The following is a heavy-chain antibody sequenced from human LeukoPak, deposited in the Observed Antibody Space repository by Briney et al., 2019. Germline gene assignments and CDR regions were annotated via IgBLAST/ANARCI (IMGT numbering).Heavy chain of an antibody. CDR1: GFTFSSYA. J-gene: IGHJ4*02. CDR2: ISGSGGST. Sequence: GGSLRLSCAASGFTFSSYAMSWVRQAPGKGREWVSVISGSGGSTYYADSVKGRFTISRDNSKNTLYLQMNSLRAEDTAVYYCAKDQRQRYYYDSSGYYYDYWGQGTLVTVSS. D-gene: IGHD3-22*01. V-gene: IGHV3-23*01. CDR3: AKDQRQRYYYDSSGYYYDY.